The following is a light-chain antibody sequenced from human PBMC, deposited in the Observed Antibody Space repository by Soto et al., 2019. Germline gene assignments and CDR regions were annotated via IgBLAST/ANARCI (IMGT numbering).Light chain of an antibody. V-gene: IGLV2-8*01. Sequence: QSVLTQPPSASGSPGQSVTISCTGTSSDIGVSWYQQYPGKAPKLIIYAVSTRPSGVSDRFSGSKSGNTASLTVSGLQAEDEADYYCSSYAGSNNYVFGTGTKLTVL. CDR2: AVS. J-gene: IGLJ1*01. CDR3: SSYAGSNNYV. CDR1: SSDIG.